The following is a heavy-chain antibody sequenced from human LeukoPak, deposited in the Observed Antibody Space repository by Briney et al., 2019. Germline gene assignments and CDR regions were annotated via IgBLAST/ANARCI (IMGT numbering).Heavy chain of an antibody. J-gene: IGHJ6*03. V-gene: IGHV1-69*05. Sequence: SVKVSCKASGGSFSSYAISWVRQAPGQGLEWMGGIIPIFGTANYAQKFQGRVTITTDESTSTAYMELSRLRSEDTAVYYCARRTMVRGVPSYYIDVWGKGTTVTVSS. CDR3: ARRTMVRGVPSYYIDV. CDR1: GGSFSSYA. CDR2: IIPIFGTA. D-gene: IGHD3-10*01.